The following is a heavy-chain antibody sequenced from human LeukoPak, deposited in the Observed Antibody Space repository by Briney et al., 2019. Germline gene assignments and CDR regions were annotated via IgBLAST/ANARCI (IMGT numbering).Heavy chain of an antibody. CDR1: GGSISSSNW. Sequence: PSETLSLTCAVSGGSISSSNWWSWVRQPPGKGLEWIGEIYHSWRTNYNPSLKSRITISVDKSKNQFSLKLSSVTAADTAVYYCARAGDYYDSSGMIDYWGQGTLVTVSS. V-gene: IGHV4-4*02. CDR3: ARAGDYYDSSGMIDY. CDR2: IYHSWRT. J-gene: IGHJ4*02. D-gene: IGHD3-22*01.